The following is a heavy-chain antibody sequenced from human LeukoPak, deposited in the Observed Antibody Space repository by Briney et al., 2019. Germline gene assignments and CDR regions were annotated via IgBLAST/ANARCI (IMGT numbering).Heavy chain of an antibody. CDR2: IYYSGST. Sequence: SETLSLTCTVSGGSISSGDYYWNWIRQPPGKGLEWIGYIYYSGSTYYNPSLKSRVTISVDTSKNQFSLKLSSVTAADTAVYYCASAPYYYDSSTYYFDYWGQGTLVTVSS. D-gene: IGHD3-22*01. CDR1: GGSISSGDYY. CDR3: ASAPYYYDSSTYYFDY. V-gene: IGHV4-30-4*01. J-gene: IGHJ4*02.